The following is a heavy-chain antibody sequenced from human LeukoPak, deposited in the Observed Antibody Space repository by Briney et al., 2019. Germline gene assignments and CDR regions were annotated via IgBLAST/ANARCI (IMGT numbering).Heavy chain of an antibody. D-gene: IGHD5-18*01. CDR1: GGSISSSSYY. V-gene: IGHV4-39*01. J-gene: IGHJ4*02. CDR2: IYYSGST. Sequence: PPETLSLTCTVSGGSISSSSYYWGWIRQPPGKGLEWIGSIYYSGSTYYSPSLRSRVTISVDTSKNQFSLKVSSVTAADTAVYYCAREDTAMVPDYWGQGTLVTVSS. CDR3: AREDTAMVPDY.